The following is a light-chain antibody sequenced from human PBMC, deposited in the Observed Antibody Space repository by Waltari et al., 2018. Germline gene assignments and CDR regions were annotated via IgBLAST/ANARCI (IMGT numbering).Light chain of an antibody. CDR3: MQGLQIPLT. CDR1: QSLLHSNGNTY. Sequence: DIVMTQTPLSLPVTPGEPASISCRSSQSLLHSNGNTYLYWFLQKPGQPPRLLIYRLSNRFSGVPDMFSGSGSGTDFTLKISRVEADDVGVYYCMQGLQIPLTFGGGTKVEIK. J-gene: IGKJ4*01. CDR2: RLS. V-gene: IGKV2-29*02.